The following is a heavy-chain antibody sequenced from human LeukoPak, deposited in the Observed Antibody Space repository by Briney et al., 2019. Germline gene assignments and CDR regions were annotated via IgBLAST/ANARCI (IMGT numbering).Heavy chain of an antibody. J-gene: IGHJ3*02. CDR3: TKSDGYGLIRI. D-gene: IGHD3-10*01. CDR2: INHSGST. V-gene: IGHV4-34*01. Sequence: ASETLSLTCAVYGGSFSGYYWSWIRQPPGKWLEWIGEINHSGSTNYNPSLKSRVTISVDTSKNQFSLKVISMTAADTAVYYCTKSDGYGLIRICGRGTMVTVSS. CDR1: GGSFSGYY.